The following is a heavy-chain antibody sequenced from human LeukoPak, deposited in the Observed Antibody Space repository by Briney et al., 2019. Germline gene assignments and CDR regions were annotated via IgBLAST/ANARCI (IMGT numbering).Heavy chain of an antibody. Sequence: PGGSLRLSCAASGFTFSSYAMSWVRQAPGKGLEWVSAISGSGGSTYYADSVKGRFTISRDNSKNTLYLQMNSLRAEDTAVYYCAKTLNYDFWSGAFDAFDIWGQGTMVTVSS. D-gene: IGHD3-3*01. V-gene: IGHV3-23*01. CDR2: ISGSGGST. CDR1: GFTFSSYA. J-gene: IGHJ3*02. CDR3: AKTLNYDFWSGAFDAFDI.